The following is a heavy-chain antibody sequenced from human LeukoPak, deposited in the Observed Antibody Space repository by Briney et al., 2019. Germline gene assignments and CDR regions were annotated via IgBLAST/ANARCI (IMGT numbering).Heavy chain of an antibody. CDR2: IYYSGST. Sequence: SQTLSLTCAVSGGSISSGGYSWSWIRQPPGKGLEWIGYIYYSGSTYYNPSLKSRVTISVDTSKNQFSLKLSSVTAADTAVYYCARVRYSGSYRYFQHWGQGTLVTVSS. V-gene: IGHV4-30-4*07. D-gene: IGHD1-26*01. CDR3: ARVRYSGSYRYFQH. J-gene: IGHJ1*01. CDR1: GGSISSGGYS.